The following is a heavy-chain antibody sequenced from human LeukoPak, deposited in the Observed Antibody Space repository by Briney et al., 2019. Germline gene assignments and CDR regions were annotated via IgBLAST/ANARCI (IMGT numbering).Heavy chain of an antibody. CDR1: GGSISSYY. V-gene: IGHV4-4*07. D-gene: IGHD2-2*01. CDR3: ARDPNSSTSFSAFDI. J-gene: IGHJ3*02. CDR2: IYTSGST. Sequence: SETLSLTCTVSGGSISSYYWSWIRRPAGKGLEWIGRIYTSGSTNYNPSLKSRVTMSVDTSKNQFSLKLSSVTAADTAVYYCARDPNSSTSFSAFDIWGQGTMVTVSS.